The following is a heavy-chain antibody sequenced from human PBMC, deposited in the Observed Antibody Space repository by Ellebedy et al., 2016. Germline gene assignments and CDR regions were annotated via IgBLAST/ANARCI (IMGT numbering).Heavy chain of an antibody. Sequence: GGSLRLSXAAAGFIVSSNHMSWVRQAPGKGLEWVSVIYSGGNTYNADSVRGRFAISRDNSKNTLYLQMNSLRAEDTAVYYCERGPDIPAMYYFDYWGQGTLVTVSS. CDR2: IYSGGNT. D-gene: IGHD6-25*01. CDR1: GFIVSSNH. V-gene: IGHV3-53*01. J-gene: IGHJ4*02. CDR3: ERGPDIPAMYYFDY.